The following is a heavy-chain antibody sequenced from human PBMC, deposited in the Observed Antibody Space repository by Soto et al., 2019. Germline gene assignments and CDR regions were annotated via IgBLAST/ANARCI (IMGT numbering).Heavy chain of an antibody. V-gene: IGHV3-23*01. D-gene: IGHD4-17*01. J-gene: IGHJ4*02. Sequence: MPWVRQAPGKGLEWLSAINVGGTNIKYADSVKGRFTISRDNSKNTLYLQMNSLRAEDTAIYYCAKDPNGDYIGAFDSWGQGTLVTVSS. CDR2: INVGGTNI. CDR3: AKDPNGDYIGAFDS.